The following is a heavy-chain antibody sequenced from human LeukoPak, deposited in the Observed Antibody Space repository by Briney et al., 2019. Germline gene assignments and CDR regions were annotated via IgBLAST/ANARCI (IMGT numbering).Heavy chain of an antibody. Sequence: SVKVSCKASGGTFSSYAISWVRQAPGQGLEWMGRIIPIFGIANYAQKFQGRVTITADKSTSPAYMELSSLRSEDKAVYYCARERGVVAHETYYYYGMDVWGQGPTVSVSS. CDR1: GGTFSSYA. CDR3: ARERGVVAHETYYYYGMDV. D-gene: IGHD2-21*01. J-gene: IGHJ6*02. V-gene: IGHV1-69*04. CDR2: IIPIFGIA.